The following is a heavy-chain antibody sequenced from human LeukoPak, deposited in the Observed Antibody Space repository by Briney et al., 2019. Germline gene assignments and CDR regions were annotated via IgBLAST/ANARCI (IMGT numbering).Heavy chain of an antibody. D-gene: IGHD2-21*02. CDR3: ARVVVTAIWIDC. V-gene: IGHV3-43D*03. Sequence: GGSLRLSCAASGFTFDDYAMHWVRQAPGKGLEWVSLISWDGGSTYYADSVKGRFTISRDNSKNSLYLQMNSLRAEDTAVYYCARVVVTAIWIDCWGQGTLVTVSS. J-gene: IGHJ4*02. CDR2: ISWDGGST. CDR1: GFTFDDYA.